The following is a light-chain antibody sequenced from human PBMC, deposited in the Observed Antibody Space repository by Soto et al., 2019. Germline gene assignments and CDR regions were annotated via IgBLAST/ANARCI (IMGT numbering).Light chain of an antibody. CDR1: QSVSSSY. CDR3: QQYCSSPFT. V-gene: IGKV3-20*01. CDR2: GAS. J-gene: IGKJ3*01. Sequence: ESGLTQSPGTLSMSPGERATLSCRASQSVSSSYSAWYQQKTGQAPRLLIYGASRRATGIPDRFSGSGSGTDFTLTISRLEPEDFAVDYCQQYCSSPFTCGPGPEVYIK.